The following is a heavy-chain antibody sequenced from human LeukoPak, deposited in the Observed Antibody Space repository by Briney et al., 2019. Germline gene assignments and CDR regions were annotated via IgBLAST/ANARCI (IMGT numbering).Heavy chain of an antibody. CDR1: GGSISGYY. D-gene: IGHD6-13*01. J-gene: IGHJ4*02. V-gene: IGHV4-59*01. Sequence: PSETLSLTCTVSGGSISGYYWSWIRQPPGKGLEWIGYIYYSGNTNYNPSLKSRVTISVDTSKNQFSLKLSSVTAADTAVYYCAKMSATGTSPFDYWGQGTLVTVSS. CDR3: AKMSATGTSPFDY. CDR2: IYYSGNT.